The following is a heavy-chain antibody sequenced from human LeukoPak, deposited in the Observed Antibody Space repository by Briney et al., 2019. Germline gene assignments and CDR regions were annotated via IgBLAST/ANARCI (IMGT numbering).Heavy chain of an antibody. J-gene: IGHJ4*02. D-gene: IGHD4-23*01. CDR2: IYTSGST. CDR1: GGSISSGSYY. CDR3: ARSKVDYGGKSTDY. V-gene: IGHV4-61*02. Sequence: PSETLSLTCTVSGGSISSGSYYWSWIRQPAGKGLEWIGRIYTSGSTNYNPSLESRVTISVDTSKNQFSLKLSSVTAADTAVYYCARSKVDYGGKSTDYWGQGTLVTVSS.